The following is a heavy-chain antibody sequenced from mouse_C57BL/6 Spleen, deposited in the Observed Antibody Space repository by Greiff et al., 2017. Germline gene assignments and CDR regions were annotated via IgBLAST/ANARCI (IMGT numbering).Heavy chain of an antibody. J-gene: IGHJ2*01. CDR1: GYTFTDYN. CDR3: ARESGYDAYFDY. Sequence: EVQLVESGPELVKPGASVKMSCKASGYTFTDYNMHWVKQSHGKSLEWIGYINPNNGGTSYNQKFKGKATLTVNKSSSTAYMALRSLTSEDSAVDYCARESGYDAYFDYWGQGTTLTVSS. CDR2: INPNNGGT. D-gene: IGHD2-2*01. V-gene: IGHV1-22*01.